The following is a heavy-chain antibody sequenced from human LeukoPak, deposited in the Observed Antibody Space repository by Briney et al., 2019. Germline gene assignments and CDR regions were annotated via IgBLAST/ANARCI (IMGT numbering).Heavy chain of an antibody. Sequence: GASVKVSCKASGGTFSSYAISWVRQAPGQGLEWMGRIIPILGIANYAQKFQGRVTITADKSTSTAYMELSSLRSEDTAVYYCARGEWELLSGGADYWGQGTLVTVSS. CDR3: ARGEWELLSGGADY. CDR2: IIPILGIA. CDR1: GGTFSSYA. V-gene: IGHV1-69*04. J-gene: IGHJ4*02. D-gene: IGHD1-26*01.